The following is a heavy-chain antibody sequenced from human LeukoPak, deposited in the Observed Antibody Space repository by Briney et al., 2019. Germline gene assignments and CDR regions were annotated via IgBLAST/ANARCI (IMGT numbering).Heavy chain of an antibody. J-gene: IGHJ3*02. CDR3: AAAAPLGETSFTSPDDAFEI. V-gene: IGHV1-24*01. CDR2: FDPEHVET. Sequence: ASVKVSCKVSGSTLTELSDHWVRQTPEKGLQWMGGFDPEHVETAYAQNFQGRVSMSEDTSTDTAYMELNNLKSDDTAIYYCAAAAPLGETSFTSPDDAFEIWGRGTMVTVSS. D-gene: IGHD3-16*02. CDR1: GSTLTELS.